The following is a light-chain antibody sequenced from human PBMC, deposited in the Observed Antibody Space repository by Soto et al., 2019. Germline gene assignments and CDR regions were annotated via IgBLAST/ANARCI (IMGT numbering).Light chain of an antibody. CDR3: QHYNNWPRT. CDR2: DAS. J-gene: IGKJ1*01. Sequence: EIVMTQSPATLSVSPGERATLSCRASQSVGSALGWYQQKPGQVPRLLIYDASTRATGFPARFSGNGSGTEFTLTISSLQSEDFAVYYCQHYNNWPRTFGQGTKVEVK. CDR1: QSVGSA. V-gene: IGKV3-15*01.